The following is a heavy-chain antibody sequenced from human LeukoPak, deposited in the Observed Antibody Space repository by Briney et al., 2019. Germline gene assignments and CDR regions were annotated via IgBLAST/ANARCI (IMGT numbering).Heavy chain of an antibody. V-gene: IGHV1-69*13. CDR2: IIPIFGTA. Sequence: SVKVSCKASGGTFSSYAISWVRQAPGQGLEWMGGIIPIFGTANYAQKFQGRVTITADESTSTAYMELSSLRSEDTAVYYCAKDRATVTTGYYYYMDVWGKGTTVTVSS. D-gene: IGHD4-11*01. CDR1: GGTFSSYA. CDR3: AKDRATVTTGYYYYMDV. J-gene: IGHJ6*03.